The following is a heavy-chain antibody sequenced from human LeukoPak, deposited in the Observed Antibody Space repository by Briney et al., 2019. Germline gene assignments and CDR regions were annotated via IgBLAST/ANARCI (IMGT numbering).Heavy chain of an antibody. CDR3: ARALEPRDTAMVPLDY. CDR1: GYTFTSYG. CDR2: ISAYNGNT. J-gene: IGHJ4*02. Sequence: ASVKVSCKASGYTFTSYGISWVRQAPGQGLEWMGWISAYNGNTNYAQKFQGRVTMTRDTSTSTVYMELSSLRSEDTAVYYCARALEPRDTAMVPLDYWGQGTLVTVSS. D-gene: IGHD5-18*01. V-gene: IGHV1-18*01.